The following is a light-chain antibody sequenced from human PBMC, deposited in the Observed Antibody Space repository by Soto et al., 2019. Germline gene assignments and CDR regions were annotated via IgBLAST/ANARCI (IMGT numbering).Light chain of an antibody. CDR2: KAS. V-gene: IGKV1-5*03. J-gene: IGKJ1*01. Sequence: DIQMTQSPSTLSASVGDRVTITCRASQSINNWLAWYQQKPGKAPKLLIYKASNLDIGVPSRFSGSGSGTEFTPTISSLQPDDVATYYWQQYDTYWTFGQGTKVEIK. CDR1: QSINNW. CDR3: QQYDTYWT.